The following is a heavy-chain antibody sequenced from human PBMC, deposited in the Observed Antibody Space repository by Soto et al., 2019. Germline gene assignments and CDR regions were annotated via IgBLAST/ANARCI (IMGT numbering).Heavy chain of an antibody. CDR2: INPSGGST. J-gene: IGHJ5*02. Sequence: EASVKVSCKASGYTFTSYYMHWVRQAPGQGLEWMGIINPSGGSTSYAQKFQGRVTMTRDTSTSTVYMELSSLRSEDTAVYYCARGYSGSYYILNWFDPWGQGTLVTVSS. CDR1: GYTFTSYY. V-gene: IGHV1-46*01. D-gene: IGHD1-26*01. CDR3: ARGYSGSYYILNWFDP.